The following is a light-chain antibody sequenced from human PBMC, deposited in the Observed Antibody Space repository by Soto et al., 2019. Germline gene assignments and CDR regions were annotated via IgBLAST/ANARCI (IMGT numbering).Light chain of an antibody. CDR1: QGVNNY. Sequence: DLQMTQSPSSLSASVGDRVTITCRASQGVNNYLAWFQQKSGKAPESLIYAASRLQSGVPSRFIGSGSGTTFTLTISSLQPEDFATYYCQQYISFPYTFGQGTKVEIK. V-gene: IGKV1-16*01. CDR2: AAS. CDR3: QQYISFPYT. J-gene: IGKJ2*01.